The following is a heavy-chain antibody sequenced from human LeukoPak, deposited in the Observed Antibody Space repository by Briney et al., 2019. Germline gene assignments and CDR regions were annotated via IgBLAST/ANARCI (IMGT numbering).Heavy chain of an antibody. D-gene: IGHD6-19*01. CDR1: GFTFSSYS. J-gene: IGHJ4*02. V-gene: IGHV3-7*01. CDR3: ARESGWYGGFDY. Sequence: GGSLRLSCAASGFTFSSYSMNWVRQAPGKGLEWVANIKQDGSEKYYVDSVKGRFTISRDNAKNSLYLQMNSLRAEDTAVYYCARESGWYGGFDYWGQGTLVTVSS. CDR2: IKQDGSEK.